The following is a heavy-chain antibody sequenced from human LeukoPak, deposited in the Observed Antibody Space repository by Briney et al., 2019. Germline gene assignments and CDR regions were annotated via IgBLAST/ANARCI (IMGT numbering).Heavy chain of an antibody. D-gene: IGHD1-26*01. CDR3: AREAESGSYSGGVDY. CDR2: IYYSGSA. Sequence: SETLSLTCTVSGGSISSGDYYWSWIRQPPGKGLEWIGYIYYSGSAYYNPSLKSRLTISVDTSKNQFSLKLSSVTAADTAVYYCAREAESGSYSGGVDYWGQGTLVTVSS. J-gene: IGHJ4*02. CDR1: GGSISSGDYY. V-gene: IGHV4-30-4*08.